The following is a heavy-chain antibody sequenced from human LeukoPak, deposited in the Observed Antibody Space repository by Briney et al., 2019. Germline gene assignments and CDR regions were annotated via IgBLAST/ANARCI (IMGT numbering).Heavy chain of an antibody. CDR1: GFTFSSYW. D-gene: IGHD5-12*01. J-gene: IGHJ4*02. Sequence: GGSLRLSCAASGFTFSSYWMSWVRQAPGKGPEWVAVISYDGSNKYYADSVKGRFTISRDNSKNTLYLQMNSLRAEDTAVYYCARSSDIVATPLHFDYWGQGTLVTVSS. V-gene: IGHV3-30*03. CDR2: ISYDGSNK. CDR3: ARSSDIVATPLHFDY.